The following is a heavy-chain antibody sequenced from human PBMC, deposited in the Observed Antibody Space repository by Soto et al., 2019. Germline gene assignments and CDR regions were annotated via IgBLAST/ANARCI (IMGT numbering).Heavy chain of an antibody. Sequence: GASVKVSCKASGGTFRSYTISWVRQAPGQGLEWMGRIIPILGIANYAQKFQGRVTITADKSTSTAYMELSSLRSEDTAVHYCASKVYCSGDSCYSGEYGYYYYGMDVWGQGTTVTVSS. CDR3: ASKVYCSGDSCYSGEYGYYYYGMDV. J-gene: IGHJ6*02. V-gene: IGHV1-69*02. CDR2: IIPILGIA. D-gene: IGHD2-15*01. CDR1: GGTFRSYT.